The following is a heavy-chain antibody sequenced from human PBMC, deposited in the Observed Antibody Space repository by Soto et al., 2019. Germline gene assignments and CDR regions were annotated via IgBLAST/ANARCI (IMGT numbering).Heavy chain of an antibody. CDR2: IWYDGSNK. V-gene: IGHV3-33*01. J-gene: IGHJ6*02. CDR1: GFTFSSYG. CDR3: ARDSAHSSSWYDYYYYYGMDV. Sequence: GGSLRLSCAASGFTFSSYGMHWVRQAPGNGLEWVAVIWYDGSNKYYADSVKGRFTISRDNSKNTLYLQMNSLRAEDTAVYYCARDSAHSSSWYDYYYYYGMDVWGQGTTVTVSS. D-gene: IGHD6-13*01.